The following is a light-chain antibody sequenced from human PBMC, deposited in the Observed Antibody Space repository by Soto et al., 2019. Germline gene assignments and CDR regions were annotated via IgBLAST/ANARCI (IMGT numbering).Light chain of an antibody. V-gene: IGKV3-15*01. J-gene: IGKJ2*01. CDR1: QSLSSN. Sequence: EIVMTQSPATLSVSPGERATLSCRASQSLSSNLAWYQQKPGQAPRLLIYGASTRATGIPARFSGSGSGTEYTLTINSLQSEDSAVYYCPEYNTWPPYTFGQGTKLEI. CDR2: GAS. CDR3: PEYNTWPPYT.